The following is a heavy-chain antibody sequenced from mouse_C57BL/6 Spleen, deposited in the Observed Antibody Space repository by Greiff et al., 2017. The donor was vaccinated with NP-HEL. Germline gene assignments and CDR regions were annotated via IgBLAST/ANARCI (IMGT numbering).Heavy chain of an antibody. V-gene: IGHV1-72*01. CDR2: IDPNSGGT. CDR3: GRSPITTVVATYWYFDV. Sequence: QVQLQQPGAELVKPGASVKLSCKASGYTFTSYWMHWVKQRPGRGLEWIGRIDPNSGGTKYNEKFKSKATLTVDKPSSTAYMQLSSLTSEDAAVYYCGRSPITTVVATYWYFDVWGTGTTVTVSS. CDR1: GYTFTSYW. J-gene: IGHJ1*03. D-gene: IGHD1-1*01.